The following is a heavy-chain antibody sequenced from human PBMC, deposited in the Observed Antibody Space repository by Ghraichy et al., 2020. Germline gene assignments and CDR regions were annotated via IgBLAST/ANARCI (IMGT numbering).Heavy chain of an antibody. V-gene: IGHV4-61*01. CDR3: ARETYCTNGVCYRNWYFDL. CDR2: IYYSGST. Sequence: SQTLSLTCTVSGGSVTSGSYYWSWIRQPPGKGLEWIGYIYYSGSTNYNPSLKSRVSISVDTSKNQFSLKLSSVTAADTAVYYCARETYCTNGVCYRNWYFDLWGRGTLVTVSS. J-gene: IGHJ2*01. D-gene: IGHD2-8*01. CDR1: GGSVTSGSYY.